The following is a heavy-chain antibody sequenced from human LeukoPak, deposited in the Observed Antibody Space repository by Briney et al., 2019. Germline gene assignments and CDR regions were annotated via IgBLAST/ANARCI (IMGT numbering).Heavy chain of an antibody. CDR3: ARDWGAGKIAAAAPIPDFDY. D-gene: IGHD6-13*01. J-gene: IGHJ4*02. Sequence: ASVKVSCKASGYTFTGYYIHWVRQAPGQGLEWMGWINTNTGNPTYAQGFTGRFVFSLDTSVSTAYLQISSLKAENTAVYYCARDWGAGKIAAAAPIPDFDYWGQGTLVTVSS. CDR1: GYTFTGYY. V-gene: IGHV7-4-1*02. CDR2: INTNTGNP.